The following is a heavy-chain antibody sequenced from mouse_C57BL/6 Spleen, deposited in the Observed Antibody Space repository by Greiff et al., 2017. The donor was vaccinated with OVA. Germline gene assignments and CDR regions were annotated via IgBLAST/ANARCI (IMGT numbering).Heavy chain of an antibody. CDR3: AGGDYDRFAY. CDR1: GYTFTDYN. Sequence: VQLQQSGPELVKPGASVKIPCKASGYTFTDYNMDWVKQSHGKSLEWIGDINPNNGGTIYNQKFKGKATLTVDKSSSTAYMERRSLTSEDTAVYYCAGGDYDRFAYWGQGTLVTVSA. CDR2: INPNNGGT. V-gene: IGHV1-18*01. D-gene: IGHD2-4*01. J-gene: IGHJ3*01.